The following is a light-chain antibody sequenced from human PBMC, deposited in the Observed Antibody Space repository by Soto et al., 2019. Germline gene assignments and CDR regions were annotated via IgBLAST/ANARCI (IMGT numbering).Light chain of an antibody. CDR2: EVT. CDR1: SSDVGGYNY. CDR3: SSYAGSSNV. Sequence: QSVLTQPPSASGSPGQTVAISCTGTSSDVGGYNYVSWYQQHPCKAPKLMIYEVTKQTSGVPERISGSKSGNTASLTVSRLQAEDEADYYCSSYAGSSNVFGTGTKVTV. V-gene: IGLV2-8*01. J-gene: IGLJ1*01.